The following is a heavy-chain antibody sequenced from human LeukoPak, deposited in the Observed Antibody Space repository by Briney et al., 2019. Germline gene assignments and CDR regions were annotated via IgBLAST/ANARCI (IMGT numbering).Heavy chain of an antibody. J-gene: IGHJ4*02. CDR1: GYTLTELS. Sequence: ASVKVSCKVSGYTLTELSMRWVRQAPGKGLEWMGGFDPEDGETIYAQKFQGRVTMTEDTSTDTAYMELSSLRSEDTAVYYCATVDYDSSGYPFDYWGQGTLVTVSS. V-gene: IGHV1-24*01. D-gene: IGHD3-22*01. CDR3: ATVDYDSSGYPFDY. CDR2: FDPEDGET.